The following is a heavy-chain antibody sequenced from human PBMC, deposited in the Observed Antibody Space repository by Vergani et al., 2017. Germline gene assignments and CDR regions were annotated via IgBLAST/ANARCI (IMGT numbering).Heavy chain of an antibody. CDR3: ARDHAMVTGYYYYMDV. CDR2: IIPIFGTA. Sequence: QVQLVQSGAEVKKPGSSLNVSSHPSSLPFSTYSITLVRQAPGQGLPCMGGIIPIFGTANYAQKFQGRVTLTADESTSTAYMELSSLRSEDTAVYYCARDHAMVTGYYYYMDVWGKGTTVTVSS. V-gene: IGHV1-69*01. D-gene: IGHD5-18*01. CDR1: SLPFSTYS. J-gene: IGHJ6*03.